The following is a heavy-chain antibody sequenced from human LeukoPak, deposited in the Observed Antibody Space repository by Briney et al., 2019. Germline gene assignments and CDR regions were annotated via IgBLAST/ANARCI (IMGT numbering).Heavy chain of an antibody. CDR3: ARISGSYVFDY. CDR1: GFTFSDYY. D-gene: IGHD1-26*01. CDR2: ISSSTYT. Sequence: GGSLRLSCAASGFTFSDYYMSRIRQAPGKGLEWISYISSSTYTNYADSVKGRFTISRDNAKNSMYLQMNSLRAEDTAVYYCARISGSYVFDYWGQGTLVTVSS. J-gene: IGHJ4*02. V-gene: IGHV3-11*03.